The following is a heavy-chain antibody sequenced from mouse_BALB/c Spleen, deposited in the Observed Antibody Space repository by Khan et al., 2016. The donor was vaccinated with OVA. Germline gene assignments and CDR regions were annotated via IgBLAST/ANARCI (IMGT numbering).Heavy chain of an antibody. V-gene: IGHV3-2*02. Sequence: EVQLQESGPGLVKPSQSLSLTCTVTGYSITSDYAWNWIRQFPGNKLEWMGYISYSGSTSYNPSLQSRISITRDTSKTQFFLQLNSVTTEDTATYYCAIRRVYYGSSYGSYFDVWGAGTTVTVSS. CDR2: ISYSGST. J-gene: IGHJ1*01. D-gene: IGHD1-1*01. CDR1: GYSITSDYA. CDR3: AIRRVYYGSSYGSYFDV.